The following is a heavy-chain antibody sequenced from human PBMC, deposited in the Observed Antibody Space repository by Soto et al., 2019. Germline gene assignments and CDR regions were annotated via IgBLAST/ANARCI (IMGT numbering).Heavy chain of an antibody. CDR3: AKDRVTMIVVDKDAFDI. Sequence: EVQLLESGGGLVQPGGSLRLSCAASGFTFSSYAMSWVRQAPGKGLEWVSAISGSGGSTYYADSVKGRFTISRDNSKNTLYLQMIRLRAEDTAVYYCAKDRVTMIVVDKDAFDIWGQGTMVTVSS. CDR2: ISGSGGST. CDR1: GFTFSSYA. D-gene: IGHD3-22*01. J-gene: IGHJ3*02. V-gene: IGHV3-23*01.